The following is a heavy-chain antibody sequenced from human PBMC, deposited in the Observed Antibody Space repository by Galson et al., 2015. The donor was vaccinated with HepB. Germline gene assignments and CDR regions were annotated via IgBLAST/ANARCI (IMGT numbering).Heavy chain of an antibody. CDR3: SRAVDQDFQN. J-gene: IGHJ1*01. Sequence: SCKASGYTFSDYYMHWVRQAPGQGLEWMGIINPNGGDTNYTQRFQGRVTMTRDTSTNTVYMELNSLTSEDTAVYYCSRAVDQDFQNWGQGTLVTVS. CDR1: GYTFSDYY. V-gene: IGHV1-46*01. CDR2: INPNGGDT. D-gene: IGHD5-12*01.